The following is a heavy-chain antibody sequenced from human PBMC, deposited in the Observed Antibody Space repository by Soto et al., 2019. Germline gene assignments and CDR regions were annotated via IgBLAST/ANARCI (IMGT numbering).Heavy chain of an antibody. V-gene: IGHV3-11*01. CDR3: ARVISGYGYYYYYGMDV. CDR1: GFTFSDYF. J-gene: IGHJ6*02. D-gene: IGHD5-12*01. CDR2: ISSSGTTI. Sequence: SLRRSSQTSGFTFSDYFMTRIRQAPGNGLEWVSYISSSGTTIFYADSVQGRFTTSRDNAKKSLYLEINSLRAEDTAVYYCARVISGYGYYYYYGMDVWGQGT.